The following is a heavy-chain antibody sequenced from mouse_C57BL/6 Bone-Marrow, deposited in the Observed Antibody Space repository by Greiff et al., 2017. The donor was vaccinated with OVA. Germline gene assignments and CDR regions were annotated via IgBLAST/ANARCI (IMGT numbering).Heavy chain of an antibody. CDR1: GYTFTDYY. J-gene: IGHJ3*01. V-gene: IGHV1-19*01. CDR2: INPYNGGT. D-gene: IGHD2-4*01. Sequence: EVQLQESGPVLVKPGASVKMSCKASGYTFTDYYMNWVKQSHGKSLEWIGVINPYNGGTSYNQKFKGKATLTVDKSSSTAYMELNSLTSEDSAVYYCANYDYEGSAYWGQGTLVTVSA. CDR3: ANYDYEGSAY.